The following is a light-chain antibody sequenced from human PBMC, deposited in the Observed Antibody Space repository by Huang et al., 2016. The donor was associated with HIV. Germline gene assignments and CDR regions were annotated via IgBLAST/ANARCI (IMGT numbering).Light chain of an antibody. Sequence: EIVMTQSPDTLSVSPGERATLSCRASQSVRDKLAWYRQKPGQAPRLLRHATSTRAAGVPARFSGSGSGTEFTLTISSLQSEDCGVYYCQQYESWPPLTFGGGTKVEIK. CDR2: ATS. CDR1: QSVRDK. V-gene: IGKV3-15*01. CDR3: QQYESWPPLT. J-gene: IGKJ4*01.